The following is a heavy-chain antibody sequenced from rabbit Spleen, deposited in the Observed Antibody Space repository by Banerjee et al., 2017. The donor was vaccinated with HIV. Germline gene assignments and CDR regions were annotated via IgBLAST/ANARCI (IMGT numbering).Heavy chain of an antibody. CDR1: GVSFCYSDY. CDR3: TEDSGGGFTNYGMDL. CDR2: IGAGVTYTT. Sequence: QSLVESGGDLVKPAASLTTTSTASGVSFCYSDYMFWFRQPPGKGSEWIACIGAGVTYTTYSASWEKGRFTISNTSSTAVPLQTTSLTAAAAASFFSTEDSGGGFTNYGMDLWGPGTLVTVS. J-gene: IGHJ6*01. D-gene: IGHD1-1*01. V-gene: IGHV1S40*01.